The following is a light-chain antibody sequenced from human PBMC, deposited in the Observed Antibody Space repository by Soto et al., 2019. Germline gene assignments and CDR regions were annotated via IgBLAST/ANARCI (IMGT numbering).Light chain of an antibody. V-gene: IGLV2-11*01. Sequence: QSALTQPRSVSGSPGQSVTISCTGTSSDVGGYNYVSWYQRHPDKAPKLMIYDVSKWPSGVPDRFSGSMSANTASLTISGLQAEDEGDYYCCSYAGNSLGVFGGGTKLTVL. CDR1: SSDVGGYNY. CDR3: CSYAGNSLGV. CDR2: DVS. J-gene: IGLJ3*02.